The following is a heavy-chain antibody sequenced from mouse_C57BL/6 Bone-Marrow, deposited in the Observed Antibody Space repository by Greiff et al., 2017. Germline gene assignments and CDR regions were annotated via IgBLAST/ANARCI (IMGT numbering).Heavy chain of an antibody. Sequence: VQLQQSGAELARPGASVKLSCKASGYTFTSYGISWVKQRTGQGLEWIGEIYPRSGNTYYNEKFKGKATMTADKSSSTAYMELRSLTSEDSAVYFCARDSSGPWFAYWGQGTLVTVSA. J-gene: IGHJ3*01. V-gene: IGHV1-81*01. CDR2: IYPRSGNT. D-gene: IGHD3-2*02. CDR1: GYTFTSYG. CDR3: ARDSSGPWFAY.